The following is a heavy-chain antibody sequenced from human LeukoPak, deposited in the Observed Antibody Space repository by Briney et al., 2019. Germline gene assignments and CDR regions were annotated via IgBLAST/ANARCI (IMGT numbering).Heavy chain of an antibody. CDR3: AKQAEEQWLLIDY. V-gene: IGHV1-18*01. CDR2: ISAYNGNT. Sequence: ASVKVSCKASGYIFTSYGISWVRQAPGRGLEWMGWISAYNGNTNYAHKFQGRVTMTTDTSTSTAYMELRSLRSDDTAVYYCAKQAEEQWLLIDYWGQGTLVTVSS. CDR1: GYIFTSYG. J-gene: IGHJ4*02. D-gene: IGHD6-19*01.